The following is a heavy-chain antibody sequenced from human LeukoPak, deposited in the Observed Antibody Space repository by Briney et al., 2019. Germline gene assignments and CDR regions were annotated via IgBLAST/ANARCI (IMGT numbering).Heavy chain of an antibody. J-gene: IGHJ4*02. Sequence: ASVKVSCKASGYTFTSYAMHWVRQAPGQRLEWMGWINAGNGNTKYSQKFQGRVTITRNTSASTAYMELSSLRSEDTAVYYCAREGRLVDFDYWGQGTLVTVSS. CDR1: GYTFTSYA. CDR2: INAGNGNT. V-gene: IGHV1-3*01. D-gene: IGHD6-19*01. CDR3: AREGRLVDFDY.